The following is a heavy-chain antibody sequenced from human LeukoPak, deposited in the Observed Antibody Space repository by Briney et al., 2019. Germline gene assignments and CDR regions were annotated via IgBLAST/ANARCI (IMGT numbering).Heavy chain of an antibody. Sequence: GGSLRLSCAASGFTFSSYGMHWVRQAPGKGLEWVAFIRYDGSNKYYADSVKGRFTISRDNSKNTLYLQMNSLRAEDTAVYYCAKDGENYGSGSYLAWFDPWGQGTLVTVSS. CDR2: IRYDGSNK. D-gene: IGHD3-10*01. CDR3: AKDGENYGSGSYLAWFDP. V-gene: IGHV3-30*02. J-gene: IGHJ5*02. CDR1: GFTFSSYG.